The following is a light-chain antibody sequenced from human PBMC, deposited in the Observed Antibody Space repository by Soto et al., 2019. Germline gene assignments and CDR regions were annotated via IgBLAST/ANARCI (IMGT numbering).Light chain of an antibody. CDR3: QQYKNYYPT. V-gene: IGKV1-5*03. Sequence: DIQMTQSPSTLSASVGDRVTITCRASQTISRWLALYQQKPGKAPKLLIYEASSLQSGVPSRFSGSGSGTEFTLSISSLQPDDFATYYCQQYKNYYPTFGQGTKVDI. J-gene: IGKJ1*01. CDR2: EAS. CDR1: QTISRW.